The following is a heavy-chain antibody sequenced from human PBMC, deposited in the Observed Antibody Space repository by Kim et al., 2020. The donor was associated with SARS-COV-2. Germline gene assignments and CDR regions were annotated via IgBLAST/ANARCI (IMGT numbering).Heavy chain of an antibody. Sequence: SETLSLTCSVSGGPISTNAYYCAWIRQSPGKGLEWIGSIHYNGNTYYDPSLNSRVTISVDTSKNQFSLKLSSVTASDTAVYYCARHRNEILTGYHRTTGTFYCDNWGQRTLVTVSS. D-gene: IGHD3-9*01. CDR3: ARHRNEILTGYHRTTGTFYCDN. J-gene: IGHJ4*02. CDR1: GGPISTNAYY. CDR2: IHYNGNT. V-gene: IGHV4-39*01.